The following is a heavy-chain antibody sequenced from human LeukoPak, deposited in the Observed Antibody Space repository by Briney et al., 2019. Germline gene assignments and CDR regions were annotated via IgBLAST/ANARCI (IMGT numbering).Heavy chain of an antibody. CDR2: IKQSGGEK. V-gene: IGHV3-7*01. CDR1: GFTFSIFW. J-gene: IGHJ4*02. CDR3: ARGRGVDY. Sequence: GGSLRLSCAASGFTFSIFWMSWVRQAPGKGLEWVANIKQSGGEKYYVDSVKGRFTISRDNAKNSLYLQMNSLRVDDTAVYYCARGRGVDYWGQGTLVTVSS. D-gene: IGHD3-10*01.